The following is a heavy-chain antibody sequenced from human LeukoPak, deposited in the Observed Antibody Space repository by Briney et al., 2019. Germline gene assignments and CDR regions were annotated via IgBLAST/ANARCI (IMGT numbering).Heavy chain of an antibody. J-gene: IGHJ4*02. D-gene: IGHD3-3*01. CDR3: ARASGYSSSPLDY. CDR2: IYHSGST. V-gene: IGHV4-30-2*01. Sequence: SETLSLTCAVSGGSISSGGYSWSWIRQPPGKGLEWIGYIYHSGSTYYNPSLKSRVTISVDRSKNQFSLKLSSVTAADTAVYYCARASGYSSSPLDYWGQGTLVTVSS. CDR1: GGSISSGGYS.